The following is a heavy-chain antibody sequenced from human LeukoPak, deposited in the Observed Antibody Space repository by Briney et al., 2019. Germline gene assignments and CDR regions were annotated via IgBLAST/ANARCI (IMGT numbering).Heavy chain of an antibody. Sequence: PGGSLRLSCAASGFTFSSYSMNWVRQAPGKGLEWVSYISSSSSTIYYADSVKGRFTISRDNAKNSLYLQMNSLRAEDTAVFYCARVCGSYGDYWGQGTLVTVSS. CDR3: ARVCGSYGDY. CDR1: GFTFSSYS. V-gene: IGHV3-48*01. J-gene: IGHJ4*02. CDR2: ISSSSSTI. D-gene: IGHD1-26*01.